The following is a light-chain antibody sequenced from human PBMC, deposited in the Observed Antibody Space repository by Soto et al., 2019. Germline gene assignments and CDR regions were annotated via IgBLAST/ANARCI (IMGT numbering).Light chain of an antibody. CDR2: DAS. V-gene: IGKV3-11*01. CDR3: QQRSNWPL. Sequence: EILLTQSPATLSLSPGERATLSFSASHSFSNYLALYQQKPGQAPRLLIYDASRRATGIPARFSGSGSGTDFTLTISSLEPEDFAVYYCQQRSNWPLFGQGTRLEIK. J-gene: IGKJ5*01. CDR1: HSFSNY.